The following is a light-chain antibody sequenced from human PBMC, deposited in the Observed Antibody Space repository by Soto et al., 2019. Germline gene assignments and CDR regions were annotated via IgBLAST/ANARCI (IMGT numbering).Light chain of an antibody. V-gene: IGLV8-61*01. Sequence: QTVVSQEPSFSVSPGGTVTLTCGLSSGSVSTSHSPSWYQQTPGQAPRTLIYSTNTRSSGVPDRFSGSILGNKAALTITGAQADDDSDYYCVLYMGSGISIFGGGTKLTVL. J-gene: IGLJ2*01. CDR1: SGSVSTSHS. CDR2: STN. CDR3: VLYMGSGISI.